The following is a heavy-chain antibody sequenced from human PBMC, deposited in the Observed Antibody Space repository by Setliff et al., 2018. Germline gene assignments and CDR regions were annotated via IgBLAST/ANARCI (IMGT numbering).Heavy chain of an antibody. V-gene: IGHV1-18*01. CDR1: GYIFTSSC. CDR2: ISGFNGVA. Sequence: ASVKVSCKGSGYIFTSSCISWVRQAPGQGLEWMGWISGFNGVAKYAQNFQDRVTMATDTSTNMAYMELRSLRSDDTAIYFCALTTLSLCSGGNCPNALDIWGQGTLVTVSS. J-gene: IGHJ3*02. CDR3: ALTTLSLCSGGNCPNALDI. D-gene: IGHD2-15*01.